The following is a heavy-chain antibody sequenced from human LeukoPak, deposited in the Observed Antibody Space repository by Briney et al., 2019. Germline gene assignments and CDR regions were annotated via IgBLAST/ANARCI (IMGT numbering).Heavy chain of an antibody. CDR3: AKDRRRWLRFPCENWFDP. V-gene: IGHV1-69*05. Sequence: ASVKVSCKAPGGTFSSYAISWVRQAPGQGLKWMGGIIPIFGTANYAQKFQGRVTITTDESTSTAYMELSSLRSEDTAVYYCAKDRRRWLRFPCENWFDPWGQGTLVTVSS. CDR1: GGTFSSYA. J-gene: IGHJ5*02. CDR2: IIPIFGTA. D-gene: IGHD5-12*01.